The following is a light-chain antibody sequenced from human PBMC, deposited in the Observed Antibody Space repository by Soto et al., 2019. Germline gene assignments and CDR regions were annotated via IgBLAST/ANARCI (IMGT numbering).Light chain of an antibody. CDR2: YDS. Sequence: SYELTQPPSVSVAPGKTASVAYGGSNIGSKSVHWYQKKSGQAPVLVMYYDSDRPSGIPERFSGSNSGNTATLTISRVEAGYEADYYCQVWDISSGHVVFGGGTKLTVL. CDR3: QVWDISSGHVV. V-gene: IGLV3-21*01. CDR1: NIGSKS. J-gene: IGLJ3*02.